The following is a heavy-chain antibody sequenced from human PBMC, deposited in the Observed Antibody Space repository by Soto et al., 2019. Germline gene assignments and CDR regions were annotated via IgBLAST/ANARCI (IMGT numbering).Heavy chain of an antibody. CDR3: ARVNDCSGGSCYFSPNDYYFDY. D-gene: IGHD2-15*01. CDR2: IYYSGST. J-gene: IGHJ4*02. Sequence: SETLSLTCTVSGGSISSGGYYWSWIRQHPGKGLEWIGYIYYSGSTYYNPSPKSRVTISVDTSKNQFSLKLSSVTAADTAVYYCARVNDCSGGSCYFSPNDYYFDYWGQGTLVTVSS. V-gene: IGHV4-31*03. CDR1: GGSISSGGYY.